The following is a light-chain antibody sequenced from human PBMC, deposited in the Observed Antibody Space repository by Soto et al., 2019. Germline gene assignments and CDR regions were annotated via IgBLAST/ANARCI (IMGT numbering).Light chain of an antibody. CDR1: HRVSSY. V-gene: IGKV3-15*01. CDR2: ATS. CDR3: QQYNNWPLT. J-gene: IGKJ4*01. Sequence: EIVLTHSPGTLSLSPGEIATLSCRASHRVSSYLAWYQQKPGQAPRLLIYATSTRATGIPARFSGSGSGTEFTLTISSLQSEDFAVYYCQQYNNWPLTFGGGTKVDIK.